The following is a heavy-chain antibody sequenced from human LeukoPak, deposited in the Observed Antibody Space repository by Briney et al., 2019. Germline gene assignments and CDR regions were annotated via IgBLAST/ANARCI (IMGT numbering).Heavy chain of an antibody. J-gene: IGHJ3*02. CDR1: GFTVSSNY. D-gene: IGHD3-10*01. Sequence: AGGSLRLSCAASGFTVSSNYMSWVRQAPGKGLEWVSVIYSGGSTYYADSVKGRFTISRDNSKNTLYLQMNSLRAEDTAVYYCARTGSDYYGPYDAFDIWGQGTMVTVSS. CDR3: ARTGSDYYGPYDAFDI. CDR2: IYSGGST. V-gene: IGHV3-66*01.